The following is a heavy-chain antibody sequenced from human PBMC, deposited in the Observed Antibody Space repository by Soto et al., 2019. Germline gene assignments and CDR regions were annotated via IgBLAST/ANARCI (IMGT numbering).Heavy chain of an antibody. CDR2: ISGSGGST. J-gene: IGHJ6*02. D-gene: IGHD2-2*02. CDR3: AKGDCSSTSCYTGMVYRNKQPVAGFYYGMDV. CDR1: GFTFSSYA. Sequence: EVQLLESGGGLVQPGGSLRLSCAASGFTFSSYAMSWVRQAPGKGLEWVSAISGSGGSTYSADSVRGRFTIAVDNSKNTLYMLMNSLRAEDTAVYYCAKGDCSSTSCYTGMVYRNKQPVAGFYYGMDVWGQCTTVTVAS. V-gene: IGHV3-23*01.